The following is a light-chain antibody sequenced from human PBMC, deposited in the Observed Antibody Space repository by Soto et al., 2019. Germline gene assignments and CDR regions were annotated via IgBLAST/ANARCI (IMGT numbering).Light chain of an antibody. J-gene: IGKJ1*01. Sequence: VVLTQSPLSLPVNFGQPASISCRSSKSLVYSDGNTHLSWVHQGPGPSPRRLSYRVSSRDSGVPDRFSGSGSGTDFTLEISSVEAEDVGIYFCTQRTNWPTTFGQGTKVEVK. CDR1: KSLVYSDGNTH. V-gene: IGKV2-30*01. CDR2: RVS. CDR3: TQRTNWPTT.